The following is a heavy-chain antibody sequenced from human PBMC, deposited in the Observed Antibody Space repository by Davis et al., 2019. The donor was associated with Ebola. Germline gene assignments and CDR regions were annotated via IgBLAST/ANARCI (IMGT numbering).Heavy chain of an antibody. V-gene: IGHV4-39*07. CDR1: GGSISSYY. Sequence: MPSETLSLTCTVSGGSISSYYWGWIRQPPGKGLEWIGSIYYSGSTYYNPSLKSRVTISVDTSKNQFSLKLSSVTAADTAFYYCVRGSDAYKTGYWGQGTLVTVSS. CDR3: VRGSDAYKTGY. D-gene: IGHD5-24*01. CDR2: IYYSGST. J-gene: IGHJ4*02.